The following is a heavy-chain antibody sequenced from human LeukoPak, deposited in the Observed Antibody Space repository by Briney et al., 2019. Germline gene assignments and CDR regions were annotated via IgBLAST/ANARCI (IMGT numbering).Heavy chain of an antibody. CDR3: AVTGYDSSGYRFDY. Sequence: SETLSLTCTVSGGSISSYYWSWIRQPAGKGLEWIGRIYTSGSTNYNPSLKSRVTISVDTSKNQFSLKLSSVTAADTAVYYCAVTGYDSSGYRFDYWGQGTLVTVSS. CDR2: IYTSGST. D-gene: IGHD3-22*01. J-gene: IGHJ4*02. V-gene: IGHV4-4*07. CDR1: GGSISSYY.